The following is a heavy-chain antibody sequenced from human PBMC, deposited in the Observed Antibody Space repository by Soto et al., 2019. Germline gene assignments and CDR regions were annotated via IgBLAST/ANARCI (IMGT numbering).Heavy chain of an antibody. CDR2: IYHSGST. J-gene: IGHJ4*02. CDR3: AREVYDFWSGYYLDY. CDR1: GGSISSGGYS. Sequence: SETLSLTCAVSGGSISSGGYSWSWIRQPPGKGLEWIGYIYHSGSTYYNPSLKSRVTISVDRSKNQFSLKLSSVTAADTAVYYCAREVYDFWSGYYLDYWGQGTLVTVSS. V-gene: IGHV4-30-2*01. D-gene: IGHD3-3*01.